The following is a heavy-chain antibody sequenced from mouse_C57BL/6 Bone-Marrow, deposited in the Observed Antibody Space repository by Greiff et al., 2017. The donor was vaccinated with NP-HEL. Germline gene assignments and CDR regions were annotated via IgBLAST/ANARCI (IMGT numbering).Heavy chain of an antibody. Sequence: QVQLQQSGAELMKPGASVKLSCKATGYTFTGYWIEWVKQRPGHGLEWIGKILPGSGSNNYNEKFKGKATFTADTSSNTAYMQLSSLTTDDSAIYYCAREGHSTTVVRYYAMDYWGQRTSVTVSS. CDR2: ILPGSGSN. J-gene: IGHJ4*01. CDR1: GYTFTGYW. V-gene: IGHV1-9*01. CDR3: AREGHSTTVVRYYAMDY. D-gene: IGHD1-1*01.